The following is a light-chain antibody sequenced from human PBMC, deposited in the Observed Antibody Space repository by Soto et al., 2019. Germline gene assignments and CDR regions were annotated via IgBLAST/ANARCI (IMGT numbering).Light chain of an antibody. CDR1: SNDIATYNF. V-gene: IGLV2-14*04. Sequence: SHEKKITISCTGTSNDIATYNFVSWYQQHPGKAPKLLIYDVTNRPSGVSDRFSGSKSGSTASLTISGLQAEDEADYYCNSYTTSTSFVFGTGTKVTVL. J-gene: IGLJ1*01. CDR2: DVT. CDR3: NSYTTSTSFV.